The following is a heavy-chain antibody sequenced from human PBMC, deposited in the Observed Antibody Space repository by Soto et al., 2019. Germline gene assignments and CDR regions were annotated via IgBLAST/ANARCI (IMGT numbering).Heavy chain of an antibody. Sequence: PGGSLRLSCAASGFTFSSYSMNWVRQAPGKGLEWVSYISSSSSTIYYADSVKGRFTISRDNAKNSLYLQMNSLRAEDTAVYYCASEDGNDRDYWGQGTLVTVSS. D-gene: IGHD1-1*01. CDR3: ASEDGNDRDY. CDR1: GFTFSSYS. CDR2: ISSSSSTI. J-gene: IGHJ4*02. V-gene: IGHV3-48*01.